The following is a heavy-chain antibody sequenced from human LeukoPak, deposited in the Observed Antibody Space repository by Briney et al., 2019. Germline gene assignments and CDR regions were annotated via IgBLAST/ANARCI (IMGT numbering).Heavy chain of an antibody. CDR1: GGSISSADYF. CDR3: ARAPVIAAAGGYYYYYMDV. J-gene: IGHJ6*03. D-gene: IGHD6-13*01. Sequence: SETLSLTCTVSGGSISSADYFWSWIRQPPGKGLVWIGYIYYSGSTYYKPSLKSRVTISLDTSNNQFSLKLSSVTAADTAVYYCARAPVIAAAGGYYYYYMDVWGKGTTVTVSS. V-gene: IGHV4-30-4*01. CDR2: IYYSGST.